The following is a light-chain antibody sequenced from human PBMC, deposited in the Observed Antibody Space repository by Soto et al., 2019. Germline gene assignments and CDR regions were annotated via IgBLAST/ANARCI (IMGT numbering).Light chain of an antibody. CDR2: SAS. V-gene: IGKV3-20*01. J-gene: IGKJ2*01. CDR1: QSVSSSY. CDR3: QQYGSSPLTYT. Sequence: EIVLTQSPGTLSLSPGERATLSCRASQSVSSSYLAWYQQKPGQAPRLLIYSASSRATGIPDRFSGSGSGTDFTLTISRLEPEDFAVYYCQQYGSSPLTYTFGQGTKLEIK.